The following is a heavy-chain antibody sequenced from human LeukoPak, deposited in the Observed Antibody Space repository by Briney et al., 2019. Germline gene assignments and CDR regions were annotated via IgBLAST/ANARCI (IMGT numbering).Heavy chain of an antibody. D-gene: IGHD3-16*01. Sequence: SETLSLTCTVSGGSISSSSYYWGWIRQPPGKGLEWVGSIYYSGGTYYNPSLKSRVTISVDTSKNQFSLKLSSVTAADTAVYYCARLTGGYDYVWGSYVSDAFDIWGQGTMVTVSS. CDR2: IYYSGGT. V-gene: IGHV4-39*01. J-gene: IGHJ3*02. CDR3: ARLTGGYDYVWGSYVSDAFDI. CDR1: GGSISSSSYY.